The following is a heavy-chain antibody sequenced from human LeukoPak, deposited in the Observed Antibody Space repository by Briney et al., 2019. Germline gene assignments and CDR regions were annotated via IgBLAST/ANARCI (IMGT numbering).Heavy chain of an antibody. CDR1: GGSISSGSYY. D-gene: IGHD5-12*01. CDR2: IYTSGST. Sequence: SETLSLTCTVSGGSISSGSYYWSWIRQPAGKGLEWIGRIYTSGSTNYNPSLKSRVTISVDTSKNQFSLKLSSVTAADTAVYYCARLFTAGWLRFRRNWFDPWGQGTLVTVSS. V-gene: IGHV4-61*02. J-gene: IGHJ5*02. CDR3: ARLFTAGWLRFRRNWFDP.